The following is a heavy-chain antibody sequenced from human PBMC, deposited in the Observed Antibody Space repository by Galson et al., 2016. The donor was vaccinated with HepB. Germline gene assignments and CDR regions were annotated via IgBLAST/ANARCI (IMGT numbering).Heavy chain of an antibody. CDR2: ISSSSSYI. V-gene: IGHV3-21*01. J-gene: IGHJ5*02. D-gene: IGHD3-22*01. CDR1: GFTFSSYS. CDR3: ARAVHYYDHSGFDP. Sequence: SLRLSCAASGFTFSSYSMNWVRQAPGKGLEWVSSISSSSSYIYYADSVKGRFTISRDNAKNSLYLQMNSLRAEDSAVYYCARAVHYYDHSGFDPWGQGSVVTVSS.